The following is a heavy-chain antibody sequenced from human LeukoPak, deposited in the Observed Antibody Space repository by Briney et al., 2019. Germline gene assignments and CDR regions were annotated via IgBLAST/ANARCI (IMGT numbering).Heavy chain of an antibody. J-gene: IGHJ4*02. CDR2: IYSTGSA. CDR3: ARVVASTSIDS. Sequence: SETLSLTCTVSGGSMSSGDYYWNWIRQPAGKGLEWIGRIYSTGSANSYNPSLKSRVTISVDTSKNQFSLKLSSVTAADTAVYYCARVVASTSIDSWGQGTLVTVSS. V-gene: IGHV4-61*02. CDR1: GGSMSSGDYY. D-gene: IGHD2-15*01.